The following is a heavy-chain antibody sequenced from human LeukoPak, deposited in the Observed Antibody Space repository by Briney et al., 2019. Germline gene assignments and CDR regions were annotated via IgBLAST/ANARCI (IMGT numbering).Heavy chain of an antibody. Sequence: GASVKVSCKASGYTFTSYGISWVRQAPGQGLEWMGWISAYNGNTNYAQKLQGRVTMTTDISTSTAYMELRSLRSDDTAVYYCARVPSSTSWIKNYYYYMDVWGKGTTVTVSS. V-gene: IGHV1-18*01. CDR3: ARVPSSTSWIKNYYYYMDV. CDR2: ISAYNGNT. CDR1: GYTFTSYG. J-gene: IGHJ6*03. D-gene: IGHD2-2*01.